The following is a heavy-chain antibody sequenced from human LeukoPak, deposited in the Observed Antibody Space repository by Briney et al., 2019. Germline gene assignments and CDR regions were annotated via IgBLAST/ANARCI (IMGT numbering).Heavy chain of an antibody. CDR2: ISSSSSYI. Sequence: PGGSLRLSCAASGFTFSSYSMNWVRQAPGKGLEWVSSISSSSSYIYYADSVKGRFTISRDNAKNSLYLQMNSLRAEDTAVYYCARGGVVIIPGDYYYYMDVWGKGTTVTVSS. CDR3: ARGGVVIIPGDYYYYMDV. CDR1: GFTFSSYS. V-gene: IGHV3-21*01. J-gene: IGHJ6*03. D-gene: IGHD3-3*01.